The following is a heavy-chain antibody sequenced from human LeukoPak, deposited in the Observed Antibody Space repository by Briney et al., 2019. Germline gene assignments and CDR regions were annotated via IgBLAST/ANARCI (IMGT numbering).Heavy chain of an antibody. V-gene: IGHV3-48*01. CDR3: ARRGVGYCSSNTCYSDD. Sequence: GGSLRLSCAASGFTFSSYSMNWVRQAPGKGLEWVSSISSSSSTIYYADSVRGRFTISRDNAKNSLYLQMNSLRAEDTAVYYCARRGVGYCSSNTCYSDDWGQGTLVTVSS. D-gene: IGHD2-2*01. CDR2: ISSSSSTI. J-gene: IGHJ4*02. CDR1: GFTFSSYS.